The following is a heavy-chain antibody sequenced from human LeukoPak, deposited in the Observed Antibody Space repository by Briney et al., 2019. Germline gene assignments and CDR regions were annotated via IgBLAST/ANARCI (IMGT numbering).Heavy chain of an antibody. J-gene: IGHJ4*02. CDR1: GGLISSYY. D-gene: IGHD5-12*01. CDR3: ARARIVANSYYFDY. V-gene: IGHV4-59*08. Sequence: SETLSLTCTVWGGLISSYYWSWMRQPPGKGLVWIGYIYYSGSTNYNPSLKSRVTISVDTTKNQFSLKLSSVTAADTAVYFCARARIVANSYYFDYWGQGTLVTVSS. CDR2: IYYSGST.